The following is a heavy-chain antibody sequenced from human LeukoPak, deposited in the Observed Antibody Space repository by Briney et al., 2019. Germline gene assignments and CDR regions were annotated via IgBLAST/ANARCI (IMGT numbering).Heavy chain of an antibody. D-gene: IGHD4-23*01. CDR3: ARDVVMGTSLTREYFQH. V-gene: IGHV1-2*04. CDR1: GYTFTGYY. CDR2: INPNSGGT. J-gene: IGHJ1*01. Sequence: GASVKVSCKASGYTFTGYYMHWVRQAPGQGLEWMGWINPNSGGTNYAQKFQGWVTMTRDTSISTAYMELSRLRSDDTAVYYCARDVVMGTSLTREYFQHWGQGTLVTVSS.